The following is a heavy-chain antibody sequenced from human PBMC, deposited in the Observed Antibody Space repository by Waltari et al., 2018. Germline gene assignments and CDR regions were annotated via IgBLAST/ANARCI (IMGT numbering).Heavy chain of an antibody. D-gene: IGHD2-2*01. CDR1: GGSISSHY. CDR3: AKSRESPYWYFDL. J-gene: IGHJ2*01. V-gene: IGHV4-59*11. CDR2: IYYSGST. Sequence: QVQLQESGPGLVKPSETLSLTCTVSGGSISSHYWSWIRQPPGKGLGWIGYIYYSGSTNYNPSLKSRVTISVDTSKNQFSLKLSSVTAADTAVYYCAKSRESPYWYFDLWGRGTLVTVSS.